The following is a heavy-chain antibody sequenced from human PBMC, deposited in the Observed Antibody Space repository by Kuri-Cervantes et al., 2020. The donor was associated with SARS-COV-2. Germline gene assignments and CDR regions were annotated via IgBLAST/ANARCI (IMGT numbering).Heavy chain of an antibody. V-gene: IGHV3-30-3*01. CDR1: GFTFSSYA. Sequence: GGSLRLSCAASGFTFSSYAMHWVRQAPGKGLEWVGVISYDGSNKYYADSVKGRFTISRDNSKNTLYLQMNSLRAEDTAVYYCARAFMVRGVNGPGYWGQGTLVTVSS. J-gene: IGHJ4*02. D-gene: IGHD3-10*01. CDR3: ARAFMVRGVNGPGY. CDR2: ISYDGSNK.